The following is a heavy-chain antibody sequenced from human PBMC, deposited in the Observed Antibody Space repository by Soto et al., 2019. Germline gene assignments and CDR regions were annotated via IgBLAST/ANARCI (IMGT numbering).Heavy chain of an antibody. CDR2: VYYSGST. CDR3: ARGYYDSRGQSNTFDI. D-gene: IGHD3-22*01. Sequence: QVQLQESGPGLVKPSETLSLTCTVSGASISSSYWSWIRQSPGKGLEWIGYVYYSGSTNYNPSLKSRVTISVDTTKNQFPLKLSSVTAADTAVYYCARGYYDSRGQSNTFDIWGQGTMVTVSS. CDR1: GASISSSY. J-gene: IGHJ3*02. V-gene: IGHV4-59*01.